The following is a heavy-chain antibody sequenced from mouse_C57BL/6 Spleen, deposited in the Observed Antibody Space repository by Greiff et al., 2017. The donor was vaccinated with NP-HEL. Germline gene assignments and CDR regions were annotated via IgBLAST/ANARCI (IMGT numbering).Heavy chain of an antibody. CDR1: GYTFTEYT. V-gene: IGHV1-62-2*01. CDR3: ERHEDRRDLGYYGSIFAY. Sequence: VQLQESGAELVKPGASVKLSCKASGYTFTEYTIHWVKQRSGQGLEWIGWFYPGSGSIKYNEKFKDKATLTADKSSSTVYMELSRLTSEDSAVYFCERHEDRRDLGYYGSIFAYWGQGTLVTVSA. D-gene: IGHD1-1*01. CDR2: FYPGSGSI. J-gene: IGHJ3*01.